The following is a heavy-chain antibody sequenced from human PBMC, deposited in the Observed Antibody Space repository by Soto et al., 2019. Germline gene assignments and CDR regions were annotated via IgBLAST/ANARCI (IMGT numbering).Heavy chain of an antibody. Sequence: ASVKVSCKASGYTFTSYAMLWVRQAPGQRLEWMGWINAGNGNTKYSQKLQGRVTITRDTSASTAYMELSSLRSEDTAVYYCTRSALCWSGGLRGPFDFCGQGTLVTVSS. CDR2: INAGNGNT. V-gene: IGHV1-3*01. CDR1: GYTFTSYA. J-gene: IGHJ4*02. CDR3: TRSALCWSGGLRGPFDF. D-gene: IGHD3-16*01.